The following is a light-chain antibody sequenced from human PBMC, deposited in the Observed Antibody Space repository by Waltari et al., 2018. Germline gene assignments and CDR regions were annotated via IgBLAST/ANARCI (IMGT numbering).Light chain of an antibody. CDR3: QQVNGYPQA. Sequence: IQLTQSPSSLSASVGDRVTITCRASQGISSYLAWYQQKPGKASKLLIYGASTLQSGVPSRFSGSGFGTDFTLTISSLQPEDFATYYCQQVNGYPQAFGQGTKLEI. J-gene: IGKJ2*01. V-gene: IGKV1-9*01. CDR2: GAS. CDR1: QGISSY.